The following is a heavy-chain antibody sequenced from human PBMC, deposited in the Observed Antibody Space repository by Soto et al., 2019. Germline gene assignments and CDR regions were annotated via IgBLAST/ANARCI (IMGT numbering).Heavy chain of an antibody. J-gene: IGHJ4*02. CDR3: AEANSGYGSFDH. CDR1: GDSISRYY. D-gene: IGHD5-12*01. V-gene: IGHV4-59*01. CDR2: IYYSGST. Sequence: SEALSLTCTVSGDSISRYYWSWIRQPPGKGLEWIGYIYYSGSTNYNPSLKSRVTISVDTSKNQFSLKLSSVTAADTAVYYCAEANSGYGSFDHWGQGMLVTVSS.